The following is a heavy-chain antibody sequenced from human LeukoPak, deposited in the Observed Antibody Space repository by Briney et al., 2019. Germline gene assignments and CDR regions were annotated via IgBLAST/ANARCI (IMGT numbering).Heavy chain of an antibody. J-gene: IGHJ4*02. V-gene: IGHV4-59*01. D-gene: IGHD2-15*01. CDR3: AREDCYFDS. CDR2: VYYSGTT. Sequence: SETLSLTCTISGGSISTYYWTWLRQPPGKGLEWLGYVYYSGTTNYNPSLNGRVTISIDTSKNQFSLKLKSVTAADTALYYCAREDCYFDSWGQGALVTVSS. CDR1: GGSISTYY.